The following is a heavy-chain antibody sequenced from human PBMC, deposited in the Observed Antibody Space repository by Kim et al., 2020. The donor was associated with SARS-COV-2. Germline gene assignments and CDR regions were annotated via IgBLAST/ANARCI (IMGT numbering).Heavy chain of an antibody. CDR3: ARCGPELRRYYYYGMDV. CDR2: IKQDGSEK. D-gene: IGHD1-7*01. V-gene: IGHV3-7*01. CDR1: GFTFSSYW. J-gene: IGHJ6*02. Sequence: LSLTCAASGFTFSSYWMSWVRQAPGKGLEWVANIKQDGSEKYYVDSVKGRFTISRDNAKNSLYLQMNSLRAEDTAVYYCARCGPELRRYYYYGMDVWGQGTTVTVSS.